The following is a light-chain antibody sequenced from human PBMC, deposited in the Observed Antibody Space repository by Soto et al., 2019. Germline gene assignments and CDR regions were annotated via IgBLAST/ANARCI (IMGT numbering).Light chain of an antibody. Sequence: HSALTKPPSLSGSPGQSVAISCTGTSSDVGTYNRVSWYQQPPGTAPRLMIYDVSNRPSGVPDRFSGSKSGNTASLTISGLQAEDEADYYCSSYTSTSTYVFGTGTKVTVL. CDR1: SSDVGTYNR. J-gene: IGLJ1*01. V-gene: IGLV2-18*02. CDR2: DVS. CDR3: SSYTSTSTYV.